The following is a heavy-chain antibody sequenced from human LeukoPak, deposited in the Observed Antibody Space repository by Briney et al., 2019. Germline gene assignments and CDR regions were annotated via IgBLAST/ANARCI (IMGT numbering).Heavy chain of an antibody. D-gene: IGHD4-11*01. CDR2: ISGSGGST. Sequence: PGGSLRLSCAASGFTFSNYAMSWVRQAPGKGLEWVSSISGSGGSTHYADSVKGRFTISRDNSKNTLYLQMNSLRAEDTAVYYCARGDYSDYYYFDYWGQGILVTVSS. CDR1: GFTFSNYA. J-gene: IGHJ4*02. CDR3: ARGDYSDYYYFDY. V-gene: IGHV3-23*01.